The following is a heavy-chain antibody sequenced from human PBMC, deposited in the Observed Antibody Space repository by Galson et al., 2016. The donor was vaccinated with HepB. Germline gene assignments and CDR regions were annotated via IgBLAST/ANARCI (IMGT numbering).Heavy chain of an antibody. D-gene: IGHD3-9*01. CDR2: IYSGGNT. CDR1: GFSFSNYA. V-gene: IGHV3-53*01. Sequence: SLRLSCAASGFSFSNYAMSWVRQAPGKGLEWVSGIYSGGNTYYADSVKGRFTISRDNSKSTLYLQMNSLRVEDTAMYYCARDSPIWDWGQGTLVTVSS. CDR3: ARDSPIWD. J-gene: IGHJ4*02.